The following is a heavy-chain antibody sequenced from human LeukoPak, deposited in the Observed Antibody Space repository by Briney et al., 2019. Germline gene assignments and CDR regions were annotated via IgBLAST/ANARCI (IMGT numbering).Heavy chain of an antibody. CDR2: INHSGST. J-gene: IGHJ5*02. Sequence: SETLSLTCAVYGGSFSGYYWSWIRQPPGKGLEWIGEINHSGSTNYNPSLKSRVTISVDTSKNQFSLKLSSVTAADTAVYYCARGGVVARFDPWGQGTLVTVSS. V-gene: IGHV4-34*01. D-gene: IGHD5-12*01. CDR3: ARGGVVARFDP. CDR1: GGSFSGYY.